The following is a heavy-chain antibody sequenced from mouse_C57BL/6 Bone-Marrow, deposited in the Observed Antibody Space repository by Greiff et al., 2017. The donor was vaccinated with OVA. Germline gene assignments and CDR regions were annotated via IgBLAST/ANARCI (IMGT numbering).Heavy chain of an antibody. CDR3: ARAGDYGSSSFAY. CDR1: GFSFSSYA. CDR2: ISDGGSYT. J-gene: IGHJ3*01. Sequence: EVQVVESGGGLVRPGGSLTLSCAASGFSFSSYAMSWVRPTPANSLEWVATISDGGSYTYYPDNVKGRFTISRDNAKNNLYLQMSHLKSEDTAMYYCARAGDYGSSSFAYWGQGTLVTVSA. V-gene: IGHV5-4*01. D-gene: IGHD1-1*01.